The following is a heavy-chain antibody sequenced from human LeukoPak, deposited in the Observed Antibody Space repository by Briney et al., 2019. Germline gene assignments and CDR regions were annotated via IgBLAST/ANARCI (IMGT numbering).Heavy chain of an antibody. CDR3: ARELQDGYSSSWYDY. CDR2: ISSSGSTI. Sequence: GGSLRLSCAASGLTFSSYEMNWVRQAPGKGLEWVSYISSSGSTIYYADSVKGRFTISRDNAKNSLYLQMNSLRAEDTAVYYCARELQDGYSSSWYDYWGQGTLVTVSS. J-gene: IGHJ4*02. D-gene: IGHD6-13*01. CDR1: GLTFSSYE. V-gene: IGHV3-48*03.